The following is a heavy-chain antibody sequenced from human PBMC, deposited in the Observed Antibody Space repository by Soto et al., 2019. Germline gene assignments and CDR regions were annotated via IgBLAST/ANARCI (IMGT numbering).Heavy chain of an antibody. CDR1: GFTFSSYN. CDR3: ARDTEGYCTGGSCSYTKTTSVYYYYYYMDV. V-gene: IGHV3-48*01. J-gene: IGHJ6*03. CDR2: ISSGSSTI. D-gene: IGHD2-15*01. Sequence: EVQLVESGGGLVQPGGSLRLSCAASGFTFSSYNMNWVRQAPGKGLEWVSYISSGSSTIYYADSVKGRFTISRDNAKNSLYLQRNSLRAEDTAVYYCARDTEGYCTGGSCSYTKTTSVYYYYYYMDVWGKGTTVTVSS.